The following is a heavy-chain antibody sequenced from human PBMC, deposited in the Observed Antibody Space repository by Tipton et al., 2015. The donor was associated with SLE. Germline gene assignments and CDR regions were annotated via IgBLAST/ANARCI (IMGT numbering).Heavy chain of an antibody. J-gene: IGHJ4*02. CDR1: GFSFSDYD. CDR3: AKDIREYSGFDY. Sequence: SLRLSCAASGFSFSDYDMHWVRQPPGKGLEWVSAVGSTGDTYYPGSVKGRFTISRDNAKNSLYLQIDSLRTEDTALYYCAKDIREYSGFDYWGQGTLVTVSS. D-gene: IGHD5-12*01. V-gene: IGHV3-13*01. CDR2: VGSTGDT.